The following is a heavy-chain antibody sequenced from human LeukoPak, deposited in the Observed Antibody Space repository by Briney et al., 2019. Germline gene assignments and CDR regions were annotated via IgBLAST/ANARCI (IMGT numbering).Heavy chain of an antibody. CDR2: INPSGGST. Sequence: GASVKVSCKASGYTFTSYYMHWVRQAPGQGLEWMGIINPSGGSTSYAQKFQGRVTMTRDMSTSTVYMELSSLRSEDTAVYYCATGLLNPPSFGYWGQGTLVTVSS. CDR3: ATGLLNPPSFGY. D-gene: IGHD3-3*01. CDR1: GYTFTSYY. V-gene: IGHV1-46*01. J-gene: IGHJ4*02.